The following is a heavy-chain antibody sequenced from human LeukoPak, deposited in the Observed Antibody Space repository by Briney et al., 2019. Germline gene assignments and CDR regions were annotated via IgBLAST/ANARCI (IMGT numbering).Heavy chain of an antibody. CDR1: GYSFTGNY. CDR2: INPNSGGT. D-gene: IGHD6-19*01. V-gene: IGHV1-2*02. Sequence: ASVKVSCKASGYSFTGNYIHWVRQAPGQELEWMGWINPNSGGTNYAQKFQGRVTMTRDTSITTAYMELSRLGSDDTAVYFCARDNGWYGFDYWGQGTLVTVSS. CDR3: ARDNGWYGFDY. J-gene: IGHJ4*02.